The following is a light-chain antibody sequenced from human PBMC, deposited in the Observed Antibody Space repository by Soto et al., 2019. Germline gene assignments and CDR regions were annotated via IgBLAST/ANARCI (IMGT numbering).Light chain of an antibody. Sequence: EIVLTQSPATLSLSPGERATLSCRTSQSVNNYLAWYQQKPGQAPRLLIYGASNRATGIPDRFSGSGSGTDFTLTISRLEPEDFAVYYCQQYGSSGTFGQGTKVDIK. CDR1: QSVNNY. CDR2: GAS. J-gene: IGKJ1*01. CDR3: QQYGSSGT. V-gene: IGKV3-20*01.